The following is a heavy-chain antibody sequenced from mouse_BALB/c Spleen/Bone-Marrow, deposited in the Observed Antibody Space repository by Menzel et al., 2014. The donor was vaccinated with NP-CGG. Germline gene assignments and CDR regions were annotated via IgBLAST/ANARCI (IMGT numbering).Heavy chain of an antibody. D-gene: IGHD2-2*01. J-gene: IGHJ3*01. V-gene: IGHV14-3*02. CDR3: ANYGYDGGVFAY. Sequence: EVQLVESGAELVKPGTSVTLPCTASGFNIKDIYMHWVKRRPEQGLEWIGRIDPANDNTKYGPKFQGKATITADASSNTAYLHLSSLTSEDTAVYYCANYGYDGGVFAYWGQGTLVTVSA. CDR2: IDPANDNT. CDR1: GFNIKDIY.